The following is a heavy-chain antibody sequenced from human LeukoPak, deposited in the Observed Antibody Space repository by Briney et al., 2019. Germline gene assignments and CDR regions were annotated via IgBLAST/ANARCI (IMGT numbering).Heavy chain of an antibody. CDR2: ISYDGSSK. CDR1: GFIFSNYA. J-gene: IGHJ4*02. V-gene: IGHV3-30*04. D-gene: IGHD2-21*01. Sequence: GGSLRLSCAASGFIFSNYAMHWVRQAPGKGLEWVALISYDGSSKYYADSVKGRFTISRDSSKNTLFLQMNRLRPEDAAVYYCAKAPVTTCRGAYCYPFDYWGQGTLVTVSS. CDR3: AKAPVTTCRGAYCYPFDY.